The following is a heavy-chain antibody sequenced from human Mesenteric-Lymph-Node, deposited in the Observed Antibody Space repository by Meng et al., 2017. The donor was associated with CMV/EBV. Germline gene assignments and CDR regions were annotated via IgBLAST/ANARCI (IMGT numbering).Heavy chain of an antibody. CDR2: INHSGST. CDR3: ARAMVRGVCYSWDY. Sequence: SETLSLTCAVYGGSFSGYYWSWIRQPPGKGLEWIGEINHSGSTNYNPSLKSRVTISVDTSKNQFSLKLSSVTAADTAVYYCARAMVRGVCYSWDYWGQGTLVTVSS. V-gene: IGHV4-34*01. CDR1: GGSFSGYY. J-gene: IGHJ4*02. D-gene: IGHD3-10*01.